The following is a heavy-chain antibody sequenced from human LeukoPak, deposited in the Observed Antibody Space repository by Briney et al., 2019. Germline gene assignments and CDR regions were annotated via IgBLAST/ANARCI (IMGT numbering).Heavy chain of an antibody. CDR2: MYYSGST. CDR3: GRYGSGSHEAFDY. CDR1: GYSISSGYY. Sequence: SETLSLTCTVAGYSISSGYYWGWIRQPPGKGLEWIGSMYYSGSTYYNPSLKSRVTISIDTSKNQLSLKLSSMTAADTAVYYCGRYGSGSHEAFDYWGQGTLVTVSS. V-gene: IGHV4-38-2*02. D-gene: IGHD3-10*01. J-gene: IGHJ4*02.